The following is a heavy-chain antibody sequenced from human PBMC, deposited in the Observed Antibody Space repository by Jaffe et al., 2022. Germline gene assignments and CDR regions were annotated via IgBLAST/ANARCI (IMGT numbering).Heavy chain of an antibody. CDR3: AMGFGGVVGDI. D-gene: IGHD3-16*01. CDR1: GGSISTYY. V-gene: IGHV4-59*01. CDR2: FYYSGNT. Sequence: QVQLQESGPGLVKPSETLSLTCTVSGGSISTYYWSWIRQPPGKGLEWIGCFYYSGNTNCNPSLKSRVTISVDMSKNQFSLKLNSVTAADTAVYYCAMGFGGVVGDIWGQGTMVTVSS. J-gene: IGHJ3*02.